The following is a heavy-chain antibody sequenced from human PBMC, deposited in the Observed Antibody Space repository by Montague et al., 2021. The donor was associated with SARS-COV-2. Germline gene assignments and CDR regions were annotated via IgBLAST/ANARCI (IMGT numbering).Heavy chain of an antibody. CDR2: MYYSGST. CDR3: AREGRGYCSSTRCQSAFDI. Sequence: SETLSLTCTVSGGSISSYYWSWIRQPPGKGLEWIGYMYYSGSTNYNPSLKSRVTISVDTSKNQFSLKLCSMTAADTAVYYCAREGRGYCSSTRCQSAFDIWGQGTMVTVSS. J-gene: IGHJ3*02. D-gene: IGHD2-2*01. CDR1: GGSISSYY. V-gene: IGHV4-59*01.